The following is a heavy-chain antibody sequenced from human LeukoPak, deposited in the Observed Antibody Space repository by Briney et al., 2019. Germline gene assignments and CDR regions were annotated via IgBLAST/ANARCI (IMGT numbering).Heavy chain of an antibody. V-gene: IGHV3-48*02. Sequence: PGGSLRLSCVASGFTFSDYSMNWVRQAPGKGLEWIAYISPGSSNIYYADSVKGRITISRDNGRSSVHLQMNRLTDADTAVYYCARDSTRRSSWSFDHWGQGSQVIVAS. J-gene: IGHJ4*02. CDR3: ARDSTRRSSWSFDH. CDR1: GFTFSDYS. D-gene: IGHD6-13*01. CDR2: ISPGSSNI.